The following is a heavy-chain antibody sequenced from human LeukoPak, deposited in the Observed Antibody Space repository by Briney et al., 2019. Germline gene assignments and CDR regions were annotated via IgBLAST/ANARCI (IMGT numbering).Heavy chain of an antibody. V-gene: IGHV4-59*12. D-gene: IGHD3-10*01. J-gene: IGHJ3*01. CDR2: VFYSGST. CDR3: ARGAPRITMVRGVDDAFDV. Sequence: SETLSLTCTVSGGSISNYYWSWIRQPPGKGLEWIGYVFYSGSTNYNPSLRSRVTISVDTSKNQFSLKLSSVTAADTAVYYCARGAPRITMVRGVDDAFDVWGQGTMVTVSS. CDR1: GGSISNYY.